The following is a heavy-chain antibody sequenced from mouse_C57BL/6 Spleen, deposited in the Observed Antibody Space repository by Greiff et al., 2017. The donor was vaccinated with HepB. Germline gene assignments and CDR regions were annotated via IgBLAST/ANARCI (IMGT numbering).Heavy chain of an antibody. V-gene: IGHV5-4*01. J-gene: IGHJ1*03. CDR1: GFTFSSYA. D-gene: IGHD1-1*01. Sequence: EVKLVESGGGLVKPGGSLKLSCAASGFTFSSYAMSWVRQTPEKRLEWVATISDGGSYTYYPDNVKGRFTISRDNAKNNLYLQMSHLKSEDTAMYYCAREGGSYGYFDVWGTGTTVTVSS. CDR2: ISDGGSYT. CDR3: AREGGSYGYFDV.